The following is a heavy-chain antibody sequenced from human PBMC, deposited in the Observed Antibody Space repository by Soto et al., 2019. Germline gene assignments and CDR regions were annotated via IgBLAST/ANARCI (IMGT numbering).Heavy chain of an antibody. Sequence: GGSLRLSGVGSGFTFDSHAMNWGRQAPGKGLECVAGITGSAGSTYYADSVKGRFTISKDNAKNTLYLQMNSLRAEDTAVYYWTKDKADKYDSSVDSWGQGTQVTVSS. CDR1: GFTFDSHA. J-gene: IGHJ4*02. V-gene: IGHV3-23*01. CDR2: ITGSAGST. D-gene: IGHD3-22*01. CDR3: TKDKADKYDSSVDS.